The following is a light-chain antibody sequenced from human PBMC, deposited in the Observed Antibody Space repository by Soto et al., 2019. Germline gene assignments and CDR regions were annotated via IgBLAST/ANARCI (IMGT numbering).Light chain of an antibody. CDR2: NVN. Sequence: QSVLIQPPSVSGSPGQSVTISCTGTSSDVGSYDYVSWYQQHPGTVPKPMIYNVNTRPSGVPDRSSGSKSGNTASMTISGLQAEDEGDYYCCSYADGSIYFFGTGTKVTVL. V-gene: IGLV2-11*01. J-gene: IGLJ1*01. CDR3: CSYADGSIYF. CDR1: SSDVGSYDY.